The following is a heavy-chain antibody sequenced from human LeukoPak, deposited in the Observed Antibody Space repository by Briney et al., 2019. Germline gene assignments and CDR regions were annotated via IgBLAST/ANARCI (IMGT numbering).Heavy chain of an antibody. CDR1: GGSISSYY. Sequence: KTSETLSLTCTVSGGSISSYYWSWIRQPPGKGLEWIGYIYYSGSTNCNPSLKSRVTISVDTSKNQFSLKLSSVTAADTAVYYCACNYYDSSGYLTPHDYWGQGTLVTVSS. CDR3: ACNYYDSSGYLTPHDY. CDR2: IYYSGST. V-gene: IGHV4-59*08. J-gene: IGHJ4*02. D-gene: IGHD3-22*01.